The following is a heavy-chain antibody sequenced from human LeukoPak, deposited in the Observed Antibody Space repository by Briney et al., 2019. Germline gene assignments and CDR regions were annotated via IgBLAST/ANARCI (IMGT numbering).Heavy chain of an antibody. J-gene: IGHJ4*02. V-gene: IGHV3-7*01. CDR2: IKQDGSEK. CDR3: ARDWQGWVQLGN. D-gene: IGHD5-24*01. Sequence: GGSLRLSCAASGFTFSNYWTSWVRQAPGKGLEWVANIKQDGSEKDYVDSVKGRFTISRDNAKNSLYLQMNSLRAEDTAVYYCARDWQGWVQLGNWGQGTLVTVSS. CDR1: GFTFSNYW.